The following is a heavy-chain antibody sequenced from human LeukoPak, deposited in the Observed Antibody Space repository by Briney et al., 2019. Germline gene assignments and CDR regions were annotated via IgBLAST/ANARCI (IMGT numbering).Heavy chain of an antibody. Sequence: ASVKVSCKASGFTFTSSAVQWVRQARGQRLEWIGWIVVGSGNTNYAQKFQERVTITRDMSTSTAYMELSSLRSEDTAVYYCAAESTRTAAADYWGQGTLVTVSS. J-gene: IGHJ4*02. CDR3: AAESTRTAAADY. V-gene: IGHV1-58*01. CDR2: IVVGSGNT. D-gene: IGHD6-13*01. CDR1: GFTFTSSA.